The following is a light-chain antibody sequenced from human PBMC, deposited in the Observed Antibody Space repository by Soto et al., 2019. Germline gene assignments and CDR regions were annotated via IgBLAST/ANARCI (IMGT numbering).Light chain of an antibody. Sequence: EIVLTQSPGTLSLSPGERATLSCRASQSVSSSYLAWYQQKPGQAPRLLIYGASTRATGIPDRFSGSGSGTDFTLTISRLEPEDFAVYYYQQYGSSPRPFGQGTKLELK. CDR3: QQYGSSPRP. CDR2: GAS. CDR1: QSVSSSY. J-gene: IGKJ2*01. V-gene: IGKV3-20*01.